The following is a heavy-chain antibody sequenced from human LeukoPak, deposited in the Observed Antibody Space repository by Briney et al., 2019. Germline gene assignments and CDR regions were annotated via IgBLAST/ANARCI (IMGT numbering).Heavy chain of an antibody. CDR1: GFTFSSYG. D-gene: IGHD6-13*01. CDR2: ISYDGSNK. CDR3: AKDSSWAFAEYFQY. J-gene: IGHJ1*01. Sequence: GGSLRLSCVASGFTFSSYGMHWVRQAPGKGLEWVAVISYDGSNKFYADSVKGRFTISRDNSKNTLYLQMNSLRAEDTAVYYCAKDSSWAFAEYFQYWGQGTLVTVSS. V-gene: IGHV3-30*18.